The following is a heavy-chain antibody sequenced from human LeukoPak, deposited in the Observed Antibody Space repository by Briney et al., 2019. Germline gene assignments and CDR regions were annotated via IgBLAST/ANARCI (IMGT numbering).Heavy chain of an antibody. CDR3: ARDSSSWIPYYYYYYGMDV. J-gene: IGHJ6*02. D-gene: IGHD6-13*01. V-gene: IGHV3-30-3*01. Sequence: GGSLRLSCAASGFTFSSYAMHWVRQAPGKGLEWVAVISYDGSNKYYADSVKGRFTISRDNSKNTLYLQMNSLRAEDTAVYYCARDSSSWIPYYYYYYGMDVWGQGTTVTVSS. CDR2: ISYDGSNK. CDR1: GFTFSSYA.